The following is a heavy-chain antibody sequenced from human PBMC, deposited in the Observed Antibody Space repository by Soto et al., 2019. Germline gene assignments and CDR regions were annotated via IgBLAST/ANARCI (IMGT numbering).Heavy chain of an antibody. CDR2: IIPIFGTA. Sequence: SVKVSCKASGGTFSSYAIIWVRQAPGQGLEWMGGIIPIFGTANYAQKFQGRVTITADESTSTAYMELSSLRSEDTAVYYCARRITMVRGAYYYYYGMDVWGQGTTVTVSS. V-gene: IGHV1-69*13. CDR3: ARRITMVRGAYYYYYGMDV. J-gene: IGHJ6*02. D-gene: IGHD3-10*01. CDR1: GGTFSSYA.